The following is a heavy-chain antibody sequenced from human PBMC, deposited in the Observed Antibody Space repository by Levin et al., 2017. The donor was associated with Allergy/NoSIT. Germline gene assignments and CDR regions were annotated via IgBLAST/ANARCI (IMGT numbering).Heavy chain of an antibody. J-gene: IGHJ2*01. CDR3: AREYGGDWYFDL. D-gene: IGHD2-21*01. CDR2: IHYDGKT. Sequence: SQTLSLTCTVSGDSINSYYWTWIRQPPGRGLEWIGYIHYDGKTNYNPSLRSRITISLDTSKNEFSLKLRSVTAADTAVYYCAREYGGDWYFDLWGRGTLVTVSS. V-gene: IGHV4-59*01. CDR1: GDSINSYY.